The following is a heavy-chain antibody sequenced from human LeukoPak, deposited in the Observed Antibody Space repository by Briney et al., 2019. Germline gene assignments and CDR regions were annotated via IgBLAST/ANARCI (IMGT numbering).Heavy chain of an antibody. Sequence: TGGSLRLSCAASGFTFSSYWMHWVRQAPGKGLVWVSRINSDGSSTSYADSVKGRFTISRDNAKNTLYLQMNSLRAEDTAVYYCAKDAQWLVRWYFDLWGRGTLVTVSS. CDR2: INSDGSST. V-gene: IGHV3-74*01. D-gene: IGHD6-19*01. CDR3: AKDAQWLVRWYFDL. CDR1: GFTFSSYW. J-gene: IGHJ2*01.